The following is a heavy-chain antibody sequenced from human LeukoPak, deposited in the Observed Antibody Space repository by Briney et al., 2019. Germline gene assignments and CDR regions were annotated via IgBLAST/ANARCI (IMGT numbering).Heavy chain of an antibody. J-gene: IGHJ2*01. CDR1: GFTFSSYA. Sequence: GGSLRLSCAASGFTFSSYAMSWVRQAPGKGLEWVSAISGSGGSTYYADSVKGRFTISRDNAKNSLYLQMNSLRAEDTAVYYCARVRDDYPYWYFDLWGRGTLVTVSS. V-gene: IGHV3-23*01. D-gene: IGHD3-16*01. CDR3: ARVRDDYPYWYFDL. CDR2: ISGSGGST.